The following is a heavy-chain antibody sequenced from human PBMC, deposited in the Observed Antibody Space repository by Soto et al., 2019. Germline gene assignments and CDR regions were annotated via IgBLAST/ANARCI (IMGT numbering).Heavy chain of an antibody. V-gene: IGHV3-7*03. Sequence: HPGGSLRLSCAASGFTFTSYWMTWVRQAPGKGLEWVANIKEDGSQKNYEDSVKGRFTISRDNAKNSLYLQMSRMRAEDTAVYYCARDPPGSSLDYWGRGTQVTVSS. CDR2: IKEDGSQK. J-gene: IGHJ4*02. D-gene: IGHD6-6*01. CDR3: ARDPPGSSLDY. CDR1: GFTFTSYW.